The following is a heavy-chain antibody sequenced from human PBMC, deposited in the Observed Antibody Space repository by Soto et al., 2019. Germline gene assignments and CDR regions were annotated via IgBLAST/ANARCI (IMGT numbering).Heavy chain of an antibody. CDR2: IYSGGST. CDR1: GFTVSSNY. CDR3: VWTWWLGDS. V-gene: IGHV3-53*01. J-gene: IGHJ4*02. D-gene: IGHD6-19*01. Sequence: EVQLVESGGGLIQPGGSLRLSCAASGFTVSSNYMSWVRQAPGKGLEWVSVIYSGGSTYYADSVKGRFTISRDNSKSTLYLQWYSLRAEDTAVYYGVWTWWLGDSWGQGTLVTVSS.